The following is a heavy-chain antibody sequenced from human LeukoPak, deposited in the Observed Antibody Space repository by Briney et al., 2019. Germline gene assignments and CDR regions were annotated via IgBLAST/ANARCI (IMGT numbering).Heavy chain of an antibody. D-gene: IGHD2-2*01. CDR2: INPHSGGT. Sequence: ASVKVPCKASGYTFTGYYMHWVRQAPGQGLEWMGWINPHSGGTNYAQKFQGGVTMTRDTSITTAYMELSSLRSDDTAVYYCARDVGEYCSSTNCYASHYWGQGTLVTVSS. J-gene: IGHJ4*02. CDR1: GYTFTGYY. V-gene: IGHV1-2*02. CDR3: ARDVGEYCSSTNCYASHY.